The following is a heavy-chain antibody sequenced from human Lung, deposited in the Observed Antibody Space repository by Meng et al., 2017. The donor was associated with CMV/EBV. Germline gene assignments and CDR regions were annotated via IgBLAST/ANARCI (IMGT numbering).Heavy chain of an antibody. J-gene: IGHJ4*02. V-gene: IGHV7-4-1*01. CDR3: ARGNGWRFDY. CDR1: GYTFTSSS. CDR2: ININTGNP. D-gene: IGHD6-19*01. Sequence: QLQLVQSGSELKKPWDSVRVSCQAAGYTFTSSSMNWVRHAPGQGLEWMGWININTGNPTYAQGFTGRFVFSLDTSVSTAYLQIDSLKADDTAVYYCARGNGWRFDYWGQGTLVTVSS.